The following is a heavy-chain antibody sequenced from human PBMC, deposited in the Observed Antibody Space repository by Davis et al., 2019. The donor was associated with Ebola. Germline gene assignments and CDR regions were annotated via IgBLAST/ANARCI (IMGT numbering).Heavy chain of an antibody. V-gene: IGHV4-34*01. J-gene: IGHJ6*02. CDR2: IHHSGST. CDR3: ARDTTVIYYYYYGMDV. D-gene: IGHD4-17*01. CDR1: GGSFSGYY. Sequence: SETLSLTCAVYGGSFSGYYWSWIRQPPGKGLEWIGEIHHSGSTNYTPSLKSRVTISVDTSKNQFSLKLSSVTAADTAVYYCARDTTVIYYYYYGMDVWGQGTTVTVSS.